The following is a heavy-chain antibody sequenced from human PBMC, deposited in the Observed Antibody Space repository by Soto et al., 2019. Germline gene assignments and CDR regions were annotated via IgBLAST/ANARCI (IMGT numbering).Heavy chain of an antibody. Sequence: GGSLRLSCAASDFTFSNAWINWVRQAPGKGLEWVGRIKSKTHGGTTDFAAPVKGRLTISRDNSKNTLYLQMNSLRAEDTAVYYFAKDWAYSNIEGVDYWGQGTLVTVSS. CDR3: AKDWAYSNIEGVDY. D-gene: IGHD4-4*01. V-gene: IGHV3-15*07. J-gene: IGHJ4*02. CDR1: DFTFSNAW. CDR2: IKSKTHGGTT.